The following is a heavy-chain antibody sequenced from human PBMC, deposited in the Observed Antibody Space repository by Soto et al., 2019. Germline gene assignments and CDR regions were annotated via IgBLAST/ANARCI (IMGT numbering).Heavy chain of an antibody. V-gene: IGHV1-2*04. CDR3: ARWVGASNWFDP. Sequence: GASVKVSCKTSGYTFTGYHIHWVRQAPGQGLGWMGWINTNTGDTNYAQKFQGWVTMTRDTSINTAYVQLSRLTSDDTAVYYCARWVGASNWFDPWGQGTLVTVSS. D-gene: IGHD1-26*01. CDR2: INTNTGDT. J-gene: IGHJ5*02. CDR1: GYTFTGYH.